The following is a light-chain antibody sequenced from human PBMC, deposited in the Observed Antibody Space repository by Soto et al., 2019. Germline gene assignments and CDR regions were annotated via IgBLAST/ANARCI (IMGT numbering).Light chain of an antibody. CDR2: AAS. CDR1: QIISSY. Sequence: DIQMTQSPSSLSASVGDRVTITCRASQIISSYLNWYQQKPGKAPKLLIYAASSLQSGVPSRLSGSGSGTDFTLTISSLQPEDFATYYCQQSYSTPRSFGQGTKLEIK. CDR3: QQSYSTPRS. J-gene: IGKJ2*01. V-gene: IGKV1-39*01.